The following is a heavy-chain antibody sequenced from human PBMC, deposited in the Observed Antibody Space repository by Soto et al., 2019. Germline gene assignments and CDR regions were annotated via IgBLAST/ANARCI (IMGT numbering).Heavy chain of an antibody. CDR2: SSYTGNT. CDR3: ATTGWNRLHDFDI. Sequence: SETLSLTCTVSGGSISSYYWSWIRQPPGKGLEWIGSSSYTGNTNFNPSLKSRVTISVDTSKNQFSLKLSSVTAADTAVYYCATTGWNRLHDFDIWGQGTMVTVS. CDR1: GGSISSYY. V-gene: IGHV4-59*01. J-gene: IGHJ3*02. D-gene: IGHD1-1*01.